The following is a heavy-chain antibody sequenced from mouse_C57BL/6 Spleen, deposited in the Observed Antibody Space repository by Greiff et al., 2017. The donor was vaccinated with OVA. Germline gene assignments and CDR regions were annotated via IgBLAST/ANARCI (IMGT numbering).Heavy chain of an antibody. CDR2: INPSTGGT. CDR3: ARNYDYDGYCDY. J-gene: IGHJ2*01. V-gene: IGHV1-42*01. CDR1: GYSFTGYY. D-gene: IGHD2-4*01. Sequence: VQLQQSGPELVKPGASVKISCKASGYSFTGYYMNWVKQSPEKSLEWIGEINPSTGGTTYNQKFKAKATLTVDKSSSTAYMQLKSLTSEDSAVYYCARNYDYDGYCDYWGQGTTRTVSS.